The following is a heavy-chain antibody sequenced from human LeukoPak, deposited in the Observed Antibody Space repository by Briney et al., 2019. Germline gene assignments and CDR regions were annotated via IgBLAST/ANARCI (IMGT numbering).Heavy chain of an antibody. CDR2: ISSSSSTI. CDR3: ARDGQPYSSGWYPFDY. J-gene: IGHJ4*02. V-gene: IGHV3-48*01. D-gene: IGHD6-19*01. Sequence: GGSLRLSCAASGFTFSSYGMHWVRQAPGKGLEWVSYISSSSSTIYYADSVKGRFTISRDNAKNSLYLQMNSLRAEDTAVYYCARDGQPYSSGWYPFDYWGQGTLVTVSS. CDR1: GFTFSSYG.